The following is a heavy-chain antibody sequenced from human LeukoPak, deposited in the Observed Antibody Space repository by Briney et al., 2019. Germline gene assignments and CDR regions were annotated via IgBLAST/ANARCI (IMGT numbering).Heavy chain of an antibody. CDR3: ARVSLTYYDFWSGKDTYFFDY. CDR1: GGPISSSC. V-gene: IGHV4-4*07. D-gene: IGHD3-3*01. J-gene: IGHJ4*02. Sequence: SETLSLTCSVSGGPISSSCWSWIRQPAGKGLEWIGRICTSGSTNFNPSLKSRVTMSVDTSKNQFSLKLSSVTAADTAVYYCARVSLTYYDFWSGKDTYFFDYWGQGTLVTVSS. CDR2: ICTSGST.